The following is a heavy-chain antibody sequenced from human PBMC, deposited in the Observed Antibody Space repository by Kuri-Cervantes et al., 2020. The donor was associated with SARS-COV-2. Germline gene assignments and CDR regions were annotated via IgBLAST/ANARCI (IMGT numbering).Heavy chain of an antibody. CDR2: IYYSGST. J-gene: IGHJ4*02. V-gene: IGHV4-39*07. CDR3: ARGRVWVPDY. Sequence: GSLRLSCTVSGGSISSSSYYWGWIRQPPGKGLEWIGSIYYSGSTNYNPSLKSRVTISVDTSKNQFSLKLSSVTAADTAVYYCARGRVWVPDYWGQGTLVTVSS. D-gene: IGHD2-8*01. CDR1: GGSISSSSYY.